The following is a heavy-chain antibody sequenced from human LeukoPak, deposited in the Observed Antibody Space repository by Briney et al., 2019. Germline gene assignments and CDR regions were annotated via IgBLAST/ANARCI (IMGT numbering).Heavy chain of an antibody. CDR2: INPSGGST. Sequence: ASVKVSCKASGYTSITYYIHWVRQAPGQGPEWMGIINPSGGSTNYAQKFQGRVTMTRDTSTGTVYMELSRLRSEDTAVYYCARYPRGYSYGYFDYWGQGTLVTVSS. CDR3: ARYPRGYSYGYFDY. CDR1: GYTSITYY. D-gene: IGHD5-18*01. V-gene: IGHV1-46*01. J-gene: IGHJ4*02.